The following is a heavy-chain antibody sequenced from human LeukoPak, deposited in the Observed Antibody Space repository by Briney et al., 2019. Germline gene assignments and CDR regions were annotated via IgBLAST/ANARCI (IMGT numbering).Heavy chain of an antibody. D-gene: IGHD6-6*01. V-gene: IGHV4-61*02. CDR2: IYTSGST. J-gene: IGHJ5*02. Sequence: SETLSLTCTVSGGSISSGSYYWSWIRQPAGKGLEWIGRIYTSGSTNYNPSLKSRVTISVDTSKNQFSLKLSSVTAADTAVYYCARKYSSSFSWFDPWGQGTLVTVSS. CDR3: ARKYSSSFSWFDP. CDR1: GGSISSGSYY.